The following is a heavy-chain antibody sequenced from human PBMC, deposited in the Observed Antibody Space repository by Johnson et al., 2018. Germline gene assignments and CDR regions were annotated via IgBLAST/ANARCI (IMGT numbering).Heavy chain of an antibody. Sequence: VQLQESGGGLVQPGGSLKLSCAASGFTFSGSAMHWVRQASGKGLEWVGRIRSKDNNYSTSDGASVKGRFTISRDDSKNTAYLQMNSLKTEDTALYYCTRRYFHDSSGYYQGDYWGQGTLVTVSS. V-gene: IGHV3-73*02. J-gene: IGHJ4*02. CDR3: TRRYFHDSSGYYQGDY. CDR1: GFTFSGSA. D-gene: IGHD3-22*01. CDR2: IRSKDNNYST.